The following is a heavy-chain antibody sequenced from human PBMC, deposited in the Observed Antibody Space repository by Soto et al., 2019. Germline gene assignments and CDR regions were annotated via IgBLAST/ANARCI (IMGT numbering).Heavy chain of an antibody. V-gene: IGHV4-30-4*02. CDR1: GGSISSGDYY. J-gene: IGHJ4*02. CDR2: IYYSGSA. D-gene: IGHD3-22*01. Sequence: PSETLSLTCTVSGGSISSGDYYWSWIRQPPGKGLEWIGYIYYSGSAYYNPSLKSRVTISEDTSKNQFYLKLSSVTAADTAVYYCAREYNYDSSGIGFDSWGQGTLVTVSS. CDR3: AREYNYDSSGIGFDS.